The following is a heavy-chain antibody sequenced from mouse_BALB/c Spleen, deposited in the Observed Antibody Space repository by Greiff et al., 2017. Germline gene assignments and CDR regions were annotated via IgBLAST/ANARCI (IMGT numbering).Heavy chain of an antibody. V-gene: IGHV3-2*02. CDR1: GYSITSDYA. CDR2: ISYSGST. Sequence: EVQGVESGPGLVKPSQSLSLTCTVTGYSITSDYAWNWIRQFPGNKLEWMGYISYSGSTSYNPSLKSRISITRDTSKNQFFLQLNSVTTEDTATYYCARCYDGFPAWFAYWGQGTLVTVSA. J-gene: IGHJ3*01. CDR3: ARCYDGFPAWFAY. D-gene: IGHD2-3*01.